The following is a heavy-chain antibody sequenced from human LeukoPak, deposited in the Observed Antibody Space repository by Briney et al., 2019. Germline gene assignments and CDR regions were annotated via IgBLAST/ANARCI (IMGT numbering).Heavy chain of an antibody. CDR1: GYTFTDYF. J-gene: IGHJ4*02. CDR2: INPNSGGT. Sequence: ASVKVSCKASGYTFTDYFMHWVRQAPGQGLEWMGWINPNSGGTNYAQKFQGRVTMTRDTSISTAYMELSRLRSDDTAVYYCAREERGNYYFDYWGQGTLVTVSS. V-gene: IGHV1-2*02. CDR3: AREERGNYYFDY. D-gene: IGHD1-7*01.